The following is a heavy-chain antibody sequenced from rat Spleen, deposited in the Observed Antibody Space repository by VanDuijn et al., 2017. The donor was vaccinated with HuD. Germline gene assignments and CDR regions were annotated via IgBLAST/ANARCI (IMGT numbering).Heavy chain of an antibody. CDR1: GYSITSYY. V-gene: IGHV3-1*01. CDR3: ARPANYGGGYYFDY. D-gene: IGHD1-11*01. Sequence: EVQLQESGPGLVKPSQSLSLTCSVTGYSITSYYWGWIRKFPGNKMEWIGHISFSGRTSYNPSLKIRISITRDTSKNQFFMLLNSVTTEDKATYYWARPANYGGGYYFDYWGHGVMVTGSS. J-gene: IGHJ2*01. CDR2: ISFSGRT.